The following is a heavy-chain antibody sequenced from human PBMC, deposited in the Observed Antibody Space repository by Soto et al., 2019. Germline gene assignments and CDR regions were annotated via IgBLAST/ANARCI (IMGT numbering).Heavy chain of an antibody. J-gene: IGHJ6*02. V-gene: IGHV3-30*18. CDR2: ISYDGSNK. CDR1: GFTFSSYG. Sequence: HPGGSLRLSCAASGFTFSSYGMRWVRQAPGKGPEWVAVISYDGSNKYYADSVKGRFTISRDNSKNTLYLQMNSLRAEDTAVYYCAKNDVLITMVRGVTYGMDVWGQGTTVTVSS. CDR3: AKNDVLITMVRGVTYGMDV. D-gene: IGHD3-10*01.